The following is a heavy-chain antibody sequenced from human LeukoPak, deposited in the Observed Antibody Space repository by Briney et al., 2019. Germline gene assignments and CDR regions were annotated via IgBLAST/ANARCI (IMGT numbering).Heavy chain of an antibody. V-gene: IGHV3-30*02. CDR2: IRYDGTNK. D-gene: IGHD5-24*01. J-gene: IGHJ4*02. CDR1: RFTFSTYG. Sequence: GGSLRLSCAASRFTFSTYGMHWVRQAPGKGLEWVAFIRYDGTNKYYADSVKGRFTISRDNSKNTLYLQMNSLRAEDTAVYYCAKVDGYNVGYWGQGTLVTVSS. CDR3: AKVDGYNVGY.